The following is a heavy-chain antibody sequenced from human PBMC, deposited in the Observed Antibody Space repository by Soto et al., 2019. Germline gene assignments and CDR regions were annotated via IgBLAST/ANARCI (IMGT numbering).Heavy chain of an antibody. CDR1: GGSISDISYC. Sequence: LSLTCTVSGGSISDISYCWGWIRQPPGKGLQWIGCMFYSGATYYNPPLKNRVTLSVDTSNNEFSLKLVSVTAPDTAVYYCARHKSGSDWLDPWGQGTLVTVSS. V-gene: IGHV4-39*01. J-gene: IGHJ5*02. D-gene: IGHD2-15*01. CDR3: ARHKSGSDWLDP. CDR2: MFYSGAT.